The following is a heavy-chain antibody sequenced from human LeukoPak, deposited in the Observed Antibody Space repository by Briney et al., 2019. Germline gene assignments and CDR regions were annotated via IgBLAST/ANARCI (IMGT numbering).Heavy chain of an antibody. CDR2: INPSGGST. Sequence: ASVKVSCKASGYRFTSYDMHWVRQAPGQGLEWMGIINPSGGSTSYAQRFQGRVAMTRDTSTTTVYMEVNSLTSEDTAVYFCARDGPTAAPFDYWGQGALVTVPS. V-gene: IGHV1-46*01. J-gene: IGHJ4*02. CDR1: GYRFTSYD. D-gene: IGHD2-2*01. CDR3: ARDGPTAAPFDY.